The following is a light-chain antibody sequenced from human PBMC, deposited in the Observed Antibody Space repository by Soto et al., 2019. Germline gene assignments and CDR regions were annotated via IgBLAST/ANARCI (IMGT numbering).Light chain of an antibody. J-gene: IGKJ2*01. Sequence: EIVLTQSPGTLSLSPGERATLSCRASQSVSSNYLAWYQQKPGQAPRLLIYAASSRDTGIPDRFSGSGSGTDFTLTISRLQPEDFAVYYCQQYGGSPRYTFGQGTKLEIK. V-gene: IGKV3-20*01. CDR1: QSVSSNY. CDR3: QQYGGSPRYT. CDR2: AAS.